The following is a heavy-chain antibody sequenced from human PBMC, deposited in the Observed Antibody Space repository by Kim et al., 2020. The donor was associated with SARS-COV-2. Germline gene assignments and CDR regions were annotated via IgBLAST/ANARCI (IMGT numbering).Heavy chain of an antibody. D-gene: IGHD3-22*01. Sequence: SVNGRFTISRDNAKNSLYLQMNSLRDEDTAVYYCARGEVYYDSSGYYYNYWGQGTLVTVSS. J-gene: IGHJ4*02. V-gene: IGHV3-48*02. CDR3: ARGEVYYDSSGYYYNY.